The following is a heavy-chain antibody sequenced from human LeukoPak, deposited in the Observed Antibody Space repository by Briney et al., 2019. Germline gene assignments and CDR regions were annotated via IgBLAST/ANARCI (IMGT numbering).Heavy chain of an antibody. CDR3: ARHGDIVATIMGIYYFDY. CDR2: IDPSDSYT. V-gene: IGHV5-10-1*01. D-gene: IGHD5-12*01. J-gene: IGHJ4*02. Sequence: GESLKISCKGSGYSFTSYWISWVRQMPGKGLEWMGRIDPSDSYTNYSPSFQGHVTISADKSISTAYLQWSSLKASDTAMYYCARHGDIVATIMGIYYFDYWGQGTLDTVSS. CDR1: GYSFTSYW.